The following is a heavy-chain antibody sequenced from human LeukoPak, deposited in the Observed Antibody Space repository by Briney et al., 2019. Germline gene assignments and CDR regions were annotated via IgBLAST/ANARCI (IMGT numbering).Heavy chain of an antibody. CDR3: ANMRSGYHSDY. J-gene: IGHJ4*02. D-gene: IGHD3-22*01. V-gene: IGHV3-23*01. CDR2: MSGSGDNT. CDR1: GFTFTSYA. Sequence: PSGGSLRLSCAASGFTFTSYAMSWVRQAPGKGLEWVSVMSGSGDNTYYADSVKGRFTISRDNAKNSLYLQMNSLRAEDTAVYYCANMRSGYHSDYWGQGTLVTVSS.